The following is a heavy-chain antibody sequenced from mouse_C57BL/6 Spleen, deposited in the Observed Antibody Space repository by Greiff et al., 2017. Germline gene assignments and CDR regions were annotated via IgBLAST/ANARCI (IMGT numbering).Heavy chain of an antibody. CDR1: GYTFTSYW. J-gene: IGHJ2*01. D-gene: IGHD2-4*01. V-gene: IGHV1-50*01. CDR2: IDPSDSYT. Sequence: QVQLQQPGAELVKPGASVKLSCKASGYTFTSYWMQWVKQRPGQGLEWIGEIDPSDSYTNYNQKFKGKATLTVDKSSSTAYMQLSSLTSEDSAVYYCARTYYDYGGRYYFGYWGQGTTLTVSS. CDR3: ARTYYDYGGRYYFGY.